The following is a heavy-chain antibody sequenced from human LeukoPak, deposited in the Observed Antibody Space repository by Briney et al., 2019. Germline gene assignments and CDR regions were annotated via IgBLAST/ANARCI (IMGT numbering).Heavy chain of an antibody. Sequence: SETLCLTRTVSGGSISSGSYYWGWIRQPAGKGLEWIGRIYTSGSTNYNPSLKSRVTISVDTSKNQFSLKLSSVTAADTAVYYCAGCSGYSYGPYYYYYMDVWGKGTTVTVSS. CDR3: AGCSGYSYGPYYYYYMDV. CDR1: GGSISSGSYY. V-gene: IGHV4-61*02. CDR2: IYTSGST. D-gene: IGHD5-18*01. J-gene: IGHJ6*03.